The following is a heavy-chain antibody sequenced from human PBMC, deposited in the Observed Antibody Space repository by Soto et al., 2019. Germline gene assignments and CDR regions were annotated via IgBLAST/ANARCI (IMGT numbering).Heavy chain of an antibody. Sequence: SGPTLVNPTQTLTLTCTFSGFSLSTSGMCVSWIRQPPGKALEWLALIDWDDDKYYSTSMKTRLTISKDTSKNQVVLTMTNMDPVDTATYYCARTYSSSWYGWFDPWGQGTLVTVSS. V-gene: IGHV2-70*01. D-gene: IGHD6-13*01. J-gene: IGHJ5*02. CDR2: IDWDDDK. CDR1: GFSLSTSGMC. CDR3: ARTYSSSWYGWFDP.